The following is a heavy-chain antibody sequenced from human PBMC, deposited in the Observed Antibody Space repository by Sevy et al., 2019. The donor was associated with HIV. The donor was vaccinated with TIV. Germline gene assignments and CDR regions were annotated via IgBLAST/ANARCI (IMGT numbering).Heavy chain of an antibody. J-gene: IGHJ6*02. D-gene: IGHD1-1*01. CDR3: ARQSTTGTTNYYYGMDV. Sequence: GESLKISRKGSGYSFTSYWIGRVRQMPGKGLEWMGIIYPGDSDTRYSQSLKGQVTFSADKSIRTANLRWSSPKASDTAMYYCARQSTTGTTNYYYGMDVWGQGTTVTVSS. CDR2: IYPGDSDT. CDR1: GYSFTSYW. V-gene: IGHV5-51*01.